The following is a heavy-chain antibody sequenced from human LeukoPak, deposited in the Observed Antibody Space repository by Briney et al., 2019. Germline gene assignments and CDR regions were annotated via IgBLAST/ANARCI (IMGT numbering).Heavy chain of an antibody. CDR1: SGSITNYY. D-gene: IGHD6-19*01. CDR3: ARVPGGSSGWYADY. CDR2: IYYSGNT. V-gene: IGHV4-59*12. Sequence: SETLSLTCTVSSGSITNYYWSWIRQPPGKGLEWIGFIYYSGNTNYNPSLKSRVTISVDTSKNQFSLKLSSVTAADTAVYYCARVPGGSSGWYADYWGQGTLVTVSS. J-gene: IGHJ4*02.